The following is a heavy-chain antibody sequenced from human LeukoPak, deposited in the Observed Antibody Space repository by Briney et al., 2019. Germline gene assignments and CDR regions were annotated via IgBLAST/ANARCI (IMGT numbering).Heavy chain of an antibody. J-gene: IGHJ4*02. CDR2: IYYSGST. Sequence: PSETLSLTCTVSGGSISSGGSYWSWIRQQPGKGLEWIGYIYYSGSTYYNPSLKSPVTISVDTSKNQFSLKLSSVTAADTAVYYCARDLGYSSSHFDYWGQGTLVTVSS. D-gene: IGHD6-6*01. CDR3: ARDLGYSSSHFDY. V-gene: IGHV4-31*01. CDR1: GGSISSGGSY.